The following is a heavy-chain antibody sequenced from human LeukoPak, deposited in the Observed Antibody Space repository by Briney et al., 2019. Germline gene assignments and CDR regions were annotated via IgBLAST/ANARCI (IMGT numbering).Heavy chain of an antibody. CDR1: GFTFSSYS. CDR2: ISSSSSYI. V-gene: IGHV3-21*01. Sequence: RGGSLRLSCAASGFTFSSYSMNWVRQAPGKGLEWVSSISSSSSYIYYADSVKGRFTISRDNAKNSLFLQMNSLRAEDTAVYYCARSGVVVAALERGVANWFDPWGQGTLVTVSS. CDR3: ARSGVVVAALERGVANWFDP. J-gene: IGHJ5*02. D-gene: IGHD2-15*01.